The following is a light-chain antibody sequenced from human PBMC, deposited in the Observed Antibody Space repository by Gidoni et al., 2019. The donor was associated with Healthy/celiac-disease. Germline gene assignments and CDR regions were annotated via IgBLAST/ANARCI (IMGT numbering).Light chain of an antibody. J-gene: IGKJ1*01. CDR3: QQYGSSPQT. CDR2: GAS. V-gene: IGKV3-20*01. CDR1: QSVSSSY. Sequence: EILFTQSPGTLSLSRGERATLSSRASQSVSSSYLRWYQQKPGQAPRLLIYGASSRSTGIPDRFSGSCSGTDFTLTISRLEPEDFAVYYCQQYGSSPQTFGQXTKVEIK.